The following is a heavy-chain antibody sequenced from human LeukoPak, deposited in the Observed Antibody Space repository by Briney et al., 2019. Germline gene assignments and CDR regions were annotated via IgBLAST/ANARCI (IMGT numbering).Heavy chain of an antibody. J-gene: IGHJ5*02. CDR3: ARGVVVPAAMGGWFDP. Sequence: SETLSLTCAVYGGSFSGYYWSWIRQPPGKGLEWIGEINHSGCTNYNPSLKSRVTISVDTSKNQFSLKLSSVTAADTAVYYCARGVVVPAAMGGWFDPWGQGTLVTVSS. CDR2: INHSGCT. CDR1: GGSFSGYY. D-gene: IGHD2-2*01. V-gene: IGHV4-34*01.